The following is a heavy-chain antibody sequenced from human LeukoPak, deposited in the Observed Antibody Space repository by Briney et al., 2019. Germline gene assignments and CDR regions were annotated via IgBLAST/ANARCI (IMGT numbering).Heavy chain of an antibody. V-gene: IGHV3-23*01. CDR3: ARDPVATITPFDY. D-gene: IGHD5-12*01. CDR2: ISGSGGST. J-gene: IGHJ4*02. CDR1: GFTFSSYA. Sequence: GGSLRLSCAASGFTFSSYAMSWVRQAPGKGLEWVSAISGSGGSTYYADSVKGRFTISRDNAKNSLYLQMNSLRAEDTAVYYCARDPVATITPFDYWGQGTLVTVSS.